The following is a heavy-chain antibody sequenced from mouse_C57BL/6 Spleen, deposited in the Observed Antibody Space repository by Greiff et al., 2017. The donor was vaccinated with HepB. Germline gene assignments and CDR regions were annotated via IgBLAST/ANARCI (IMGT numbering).Heavy chain of an antibody. D-gene: IGHD3-2*02. CDR3: ARRGAQASYYFDY. CDR1: GYTFTNYW. CDR2: IYPGGGYT. J-gene: IGHJ2*01. V-gene: IGHV1-63*01. Sequence: QVQLQQSGAELVRPGTSVKMSCKASGYTFTNYWIGWAKQRPGHGLEWIGDIYPGGGYTNYNEKFKGKATLTADKSSSTAYMQFSSLTSEDSAIYYCARRGAQASYYFDYWGQGTTLTVSS.